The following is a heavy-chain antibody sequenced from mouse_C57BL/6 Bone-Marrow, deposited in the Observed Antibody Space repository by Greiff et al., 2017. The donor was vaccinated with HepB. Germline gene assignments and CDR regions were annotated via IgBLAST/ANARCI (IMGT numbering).Heavy chain of an antibody. D-gene: IGHD1-1*01. V-gene: IGHV1-50*01. CDR1: GYTFTSYW. CDR3: ARDPSYYGSSYVDY. J-gene: IGHJ2*01. Sequence: QVQLQQPGAELVKPGASVKLSCKASGYTFTSYWIQWVKQRPGQGLEWIGEIDPSDSYTNYNQKFKGKATLTVDTSSSTAYMQLSSLTSEDSAVYYCARDPSYYGSSYVDYWGQGTTLTVSS. CDR2: IDPSDSYT.